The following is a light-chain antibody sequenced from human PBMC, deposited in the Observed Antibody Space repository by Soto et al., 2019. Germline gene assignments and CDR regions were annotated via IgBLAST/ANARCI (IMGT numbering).Light chain of an antibody. Sequence: QSALTQPASVSGSPGQAITISCAGTSNDIGGYNYVSWYQQHPGRAPKRMIYEDTNRPSGVSNRFSGSKSGNTDSLTIPGLHAEDEADYYCSSYSNSDTLRVFGGGTKVTVL. CDR1: SNDIGGYNY. CDR2: EDT. J-gene: IGLJ3*02. V-gene: IGLV2-14*01. CDR3: SSYSNSDTLRV.